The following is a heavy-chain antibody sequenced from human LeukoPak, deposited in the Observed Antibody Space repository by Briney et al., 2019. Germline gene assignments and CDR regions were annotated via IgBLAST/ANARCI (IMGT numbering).Heavy chain of an antibody. CDR2: IYSSGST. J-gene: IGHJ5*02. V-gene: IGHV4-39*01. CDR3: ARFTPQGYGWGGYNRFDP. Sequence: SETLSLTCTVSGGSISISSYYWGWIRQPPGKGLEWIGSIYSSGSTYYNPSLKSRVTISVDTSKNQFSLKLTSVTAADTAVYYCARFTPQGYGWGGYNRFDPWGQGTLVTVSS. D-gene: IGHD3-16*01. CDR1: GGSISISSYY.